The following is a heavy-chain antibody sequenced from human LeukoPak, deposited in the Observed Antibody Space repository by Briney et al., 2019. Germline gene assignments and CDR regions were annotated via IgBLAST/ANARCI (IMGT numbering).Heavy chain of an antibody. CDR2: ISSSSSYI. J-gene: IGHJ3*02. CDR1: GFMFRSYS. CDR3: ARDRGEDYYGSGNYLRAFDI. Sequence: GGSLRLSCAASGFMFRSYSMNWVRQAPGKGLEWVSSISSSSSYIFYADSVKGRFTISRDNAKKSLSLQMNSLRAEDTAVYYCARDRGEDYYGSGNYLRAFDIWGQGTMVAVSS. V-gene: IGHV3-21*01. D-gene: IGHD3-10*01.